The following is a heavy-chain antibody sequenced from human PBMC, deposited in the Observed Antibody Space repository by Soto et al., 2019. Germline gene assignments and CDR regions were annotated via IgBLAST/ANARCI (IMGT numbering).Heavy chain of an antibody. CDR2: IWYDGSNK. J-gene: IGHJ3*02. Sequence: GGSLRLCCAASGFTFSSYGMHWVRQAPGKGLEWVAVIWYDGSNKYYADSVKGRFTISRDNSKNTLYLQMNSLRAEDTAVYYCARDYVEMAPVGAFDIWGQGTMVTVSS. CDR3: ARDYVEMAPVGAFDI. D-gene: IGHD3-16*01. CDR1: GFTFSSYG. V-gene: IGHV3-33*01.